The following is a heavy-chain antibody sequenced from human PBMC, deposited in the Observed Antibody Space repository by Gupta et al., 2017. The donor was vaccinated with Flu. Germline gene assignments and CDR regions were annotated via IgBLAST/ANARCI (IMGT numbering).Heavy chain of an antibody. Sequence: QLQLQESGPGLVKPSETLSLTCTVSGGSISSSSYSWGLIRQPPGKGLEWIGSIYYSGSTYYNPSLKSRVTISVDTSKNQFSLKLSSVTAADTAVYYCARKWAVAGVRGYFDYWGQGTLVTVSS. CDR2: IYYSGST. CDR1: GGSISSSSYS. J-gene: IGHJ4*02. D-gene: IGHD6-19*01. V-gene: IGHV4-39*01. CDR3: ARKWAVAGVRGYFDY.